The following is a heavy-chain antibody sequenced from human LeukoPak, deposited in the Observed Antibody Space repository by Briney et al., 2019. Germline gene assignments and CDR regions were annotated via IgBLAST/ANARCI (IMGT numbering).Heavy chain of an antibody. D-gene: IGHD3-22*01. CDR1: GFTFSSYS. CDR3: AREFAFYYDSSGYYEGLAFDI. V-gene: IGHV3-48*01. J-gene: IGHJ3*02. Sequence: GGSLRLSCAASGFTFSSYSMNWVRQAPGKGLEWVSYISSSSSTIYYADSVKGRFTISRDNAKNSLYLQMNSLRAEDTAVYYCAREFAFYYDSSGYYEGLAFDIWGQGTMVTVSS. CDR2: ISSSSSTI.